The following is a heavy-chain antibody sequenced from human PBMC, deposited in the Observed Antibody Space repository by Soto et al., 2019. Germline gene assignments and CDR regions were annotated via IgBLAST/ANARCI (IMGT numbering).Heavy chain of an antibody. V-gene: IGHV3-23*01. D-gene: IGHD3-3*01. CDR2: ISGSGGST. J-gene: IGHJ4*02. CDR1: GFTFSNYA. CDR3: ANTGLGSGLEWIYYY. Sequence: DVQLLESGGGLVQPGGSLRLSCAASGFTFSNYAMSWVRQAPGKGLELVSAISGSGGSTYYADSVKVRLTIFRDNSKNTLYLEVNSRGAEETAGYYCANTGLGSGLEWIYYYRGQGTLVTVSS.